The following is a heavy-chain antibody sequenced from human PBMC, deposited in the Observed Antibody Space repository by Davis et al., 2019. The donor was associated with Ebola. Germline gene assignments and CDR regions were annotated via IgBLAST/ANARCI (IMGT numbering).Heavy chain of an antibody. CDR2: IHHGGRT. J-gene: IGHJ4*02. D-gene: IGHD3-22*01. CDR3: VRGTNFYDNTGFYYFDY. V-gene: IGHV4-34*01. CDR1: GGSFSPYY. Sequence: PSETLSLTCTISGGSFSPYYWSWIRQSPGKGLEWIGQIHHGGRTSYNPSLKSRVTISVDTSKNQFSLRLTSVTAADTAVFYCVRGTNFYDNTGFYYFDYWGQGTLVTVFS.